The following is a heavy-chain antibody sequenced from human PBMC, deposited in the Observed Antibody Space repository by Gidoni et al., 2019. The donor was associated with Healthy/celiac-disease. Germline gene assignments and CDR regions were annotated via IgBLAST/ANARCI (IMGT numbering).Heavy chain of an antibody. CDR2: ISYDGSNK. D-gene: IGHD5-18*01. CDR1: GFTSSSYG. Sequence: QVQLVESGGGVVQPGRSLRLSCAAPGFTSSSYGMHWVRQAPGKGLEWVAVISYDGSNKYYADSVKGRFTISRDNSKNTLYLQMNSLRAEDTAVYYCARGKAAMVTTGVDYWGQGTLVTVSS. J-gene: IGHJ4*02. V-gene: IGHV3-30*03. CDR3: ARGKAAMVTTGVDY.